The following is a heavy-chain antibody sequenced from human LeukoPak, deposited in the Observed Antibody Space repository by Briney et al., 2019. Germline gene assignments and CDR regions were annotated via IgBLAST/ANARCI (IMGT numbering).Heavy chain of an antibody. V-gene: IGHV4-34*01. D-gene: IGHD2-2*01. Sequence: GSLRLSCAASGFTFSAYWMSWVRQPPGKGLEWIGEINHSGSTNYNPSLKSRVTISVDTSKNQFSLKLSSVTAADTAVYYCARRPYCSSTSCSSRGGRRYYYGMDVWGQGTTITVSS. J-gene: IGHJ6*02. CDR2: INHSGST. CDR3: ARRPYCSSTSCSSRGGRRYYYGMDV. CDR1: GFTFSAYW.